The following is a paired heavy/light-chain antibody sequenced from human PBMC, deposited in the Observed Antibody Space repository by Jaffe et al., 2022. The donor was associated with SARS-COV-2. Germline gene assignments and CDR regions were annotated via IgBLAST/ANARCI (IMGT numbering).Heavy chain of an antibody. CDR3: ARLFTGTTSFDP. CDR2: TYYRSQWYN. J-gene: IGHJ5*02. D-gene: IGHD1-7*01. V-gene: IGHV6-1*01. Sequence: QVQLQQSGPGLVKPSQTLSLTCAISGDSVSSNSATWNWIRQSPSRGLEWLGRTYYRSQWYNDYAISVRSRITINPDTSKNQFSLQLNSVTPEDTALYYCARLFTGTTSFDPWGQGTLVTVSS. CDR1: GDSVSSNSAT.
Light chain of an antibody. V-gene: IGKV1-39*01. CDR1: QSINNY. Sequence: DIQMTQSPSSLSASVGDRVTITCRTSQSINNYLNWYQQRPGKAPELLIYTTSSLQSGVPSRFSGSGSGTDFTLTISSLQPEDFATYYCQQSHSTSFTFGPGTKVDIK. CDR3: QQSHSTSFT. J-gene: IGKJ3*01. CDR2: TTS.